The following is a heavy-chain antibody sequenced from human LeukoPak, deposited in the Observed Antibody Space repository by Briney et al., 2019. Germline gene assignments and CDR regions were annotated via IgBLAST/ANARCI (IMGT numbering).Heavy chain of an antibody. CDR3: PRGSPAARTFDY. CDR1: GSTFSSYW. V-gene: IGHV3-74*01. J-gene: IGHJ4*02. CDR2: INSDGSST. D-gene: IGHD2-2*01. Sequence: GGSLRLSCAASGSTFSSYWMHWVRQAPGKGLVWVSRINSDGSSTSYADSVKGRFTISRDNAKNTLYLQMNSLRAEDTAVYYCPRGSPAARTFDYWGQGTLVTVSS.